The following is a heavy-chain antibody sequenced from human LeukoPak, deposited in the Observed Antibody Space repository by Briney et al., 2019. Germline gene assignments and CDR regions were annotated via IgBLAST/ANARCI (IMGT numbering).Heavy chain of an antibody. V-gene: IGHV1-8*01. Sequence: ASVKVSCKASGYTFTSYDINWVRQAPGQGLEWMGWMNPNSGNTGYAQKFQGRVTMTRNTSISTAYMELSSLRSEDTAVYYCARSIAAAGPPDYWGQGTLVTVSS. CDR1: GYTFTSYD. J-gene: IGHJ4*02. D-gene: IGHD6-13*01. CDR3: ARSIAAAGPPDY. CDR2: MNPNSGNT.